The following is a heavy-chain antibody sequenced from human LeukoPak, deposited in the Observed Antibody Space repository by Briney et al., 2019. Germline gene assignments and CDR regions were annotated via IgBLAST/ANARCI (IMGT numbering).Heavy chain of an antibody. CDR2: IYYSGST. CDR3: ARGIRTDSSGYHQPFFDY. D-gene: IGHD3-22*01. Sequence: SETLSLTCVVSGVSISSSSYYWGWIRQPPGKGLEWIGSIYYSGSTYSNPSLKSRVTISVDTSKNLFSLKVSSVTAADTAVYYCARGIRTDSSGYHQPFFDYWGQGTLVTVSS. V-gene: IGHV4-39*07. J-gene: IGHJ4*02. CDR1: GVSISSSSYY.